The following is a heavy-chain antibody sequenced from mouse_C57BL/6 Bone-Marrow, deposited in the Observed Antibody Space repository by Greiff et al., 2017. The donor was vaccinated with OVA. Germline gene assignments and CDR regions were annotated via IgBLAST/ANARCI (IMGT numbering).Heavy chain of an antibody. V-gene: IGHV5-4*03. CDR2: ISDGGSYT. J-gene: IGHJ3*01. Sequence: EVKLVESGEGLVKPGGSLKLSCAASGFTFSSYAMSWVRQTPEKRLEWVATISDGGSYTYYPDNVKGRFTISRDNAKNNLYLQMSHLKSEDTAMYYCAGHDGNDVAYWGQGTLVTVSA. D-gene: IGHD2-2*01. CDR3: AGHDGNDVAY. CDR1: GFTFSSYA.